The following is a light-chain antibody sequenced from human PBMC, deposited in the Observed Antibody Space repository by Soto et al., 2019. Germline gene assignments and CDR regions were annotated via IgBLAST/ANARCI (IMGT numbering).Light chain of an antibody. CDR2: EVS. CDR3: SSYAGSDNLL. CDR1: SSDVGGYNY. V-gene: IGLV2-8*01. J-gene: IGLJ2*01. Sequence: QSALTQPPSASGSPGQSVTISCTGTSSDVGGYNYVSWYQQHPGKAPKLIIYEVSKRPSGVPDRFSGSKSGNTASLTVSGLHAEDEAEFYCSSYAGSDNLLFGGGTKLTVL.